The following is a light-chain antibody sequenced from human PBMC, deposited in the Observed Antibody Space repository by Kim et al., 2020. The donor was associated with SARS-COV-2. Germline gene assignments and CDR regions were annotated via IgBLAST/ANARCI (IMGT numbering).Light chain of an antibody. CDR2: GAS. J-gene: IGKJ2*01. CDR3: QQYNNWPYT. CDR1: QSVSSN. V-gene: IGKV3-15*01. Sequence: VSPGERDSRCGRDSQSVSSNLAWYQQKPGQSPRLLSYGASPRATGIPARFSGSGSGTEFTLTISSLQSEDFAVYYCQQYNNWPYTFGQGTKLEI.